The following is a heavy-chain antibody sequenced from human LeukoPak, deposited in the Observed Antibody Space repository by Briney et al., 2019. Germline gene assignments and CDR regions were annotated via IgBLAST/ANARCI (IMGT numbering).Heavy chain of an antibody. Sequence: GGSLRLSCAASGFTFSNYWMHWVRQAPGKGLVWVSRINSDARSTSYADTVKGRFTISRDNAKNTLYLQMNSLRAEDTAVYYCARGADTGYSSDSWGQGTLVTVSS. J-gene: IGHJ5*02. CDR1: GFTFSNYW. D-gene: IGHD6-19*01. V-gene: IGHV3-74*01. CDR3: ARGADTGYSSDS. CDR2: INSDARST.